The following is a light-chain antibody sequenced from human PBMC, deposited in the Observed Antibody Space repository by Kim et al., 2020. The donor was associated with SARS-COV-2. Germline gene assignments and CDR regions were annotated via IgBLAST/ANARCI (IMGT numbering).Light chain of an antibody. CDR3: QQYDNWPPLT. J-gene: IGKJ4*01. V-gene: IGKV3-15*01. Sequence: SPGERAPLSCRASQTISNNLAWYQQKPGQAPSLLIYGASTRATGVPARFSGSGSGTEFTLTISSLQSEDVAIYFCQQYDNWPPLTFGGGTKVEIK. CDR2: GAS. CDR1: QTISNN.